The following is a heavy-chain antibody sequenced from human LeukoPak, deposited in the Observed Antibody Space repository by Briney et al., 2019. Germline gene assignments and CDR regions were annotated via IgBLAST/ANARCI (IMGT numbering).Heavy chain of an antibody. Sequence: SETLSLTCTVSGGSISSSSYYWGWIRQPPGKGLEWIGSIYYSGSTYYNPSLKSRVTISVDTSKNQFSLKLSSVTAADTAVYYCADTPFKAAAGCCYMDVWGKGTTVTVSS. CDR2: IYYSGST. J-gene: IGHJ6*03. CDR1: GGSISSSSYY. CDR3: ADTPFKAAAGCCYMDV. V-gene: IGHV4-39*01. D-gene: IGHD6-13*01.